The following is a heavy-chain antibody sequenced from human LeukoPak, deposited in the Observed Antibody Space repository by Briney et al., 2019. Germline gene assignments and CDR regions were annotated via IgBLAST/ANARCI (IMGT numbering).Heavy chain of an antibody. CDR3: ARAEGRFGELWYYYYYMDV. D-gene: IGHD3-10*01. J-gene: IGHJ6*03. V-gene: IGHV3-48*03. CDR2: ISSSGSTI. Sequence: GGSLRLSCAASGFTFSSYEMNWVRRAPGKGLEWVSYISSSGSTIYYADSVKGRFTISRDNAKNSLYLQMNSLRAEDTAVYYCARAEGRFGELWYYYYYMDVWGKGTTVTISS. CDR1: GFTFSSYE.